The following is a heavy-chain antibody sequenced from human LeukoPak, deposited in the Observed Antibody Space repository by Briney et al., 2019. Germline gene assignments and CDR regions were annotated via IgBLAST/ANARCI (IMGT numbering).Heavy chain of an antibody. CDR2: ISGFNGHT. CDR3: ARAWLRRKYYYYMDV. V-gene: IGHV1-18*04. D-gene: IGHD5-12*01. CDR1: GYTFSNYG. J-gene: IGHJ6*03. Sequence: RASVKVSCKASGYTFSNYGMSWVRQAPGHGLEWMGWISGFNGHTKYSQKSQGRVTMSTDTSTSTAYMEVRSLRSDDTAVYYCARAWLRRKYYYYMDVWGKGTRSPSP.